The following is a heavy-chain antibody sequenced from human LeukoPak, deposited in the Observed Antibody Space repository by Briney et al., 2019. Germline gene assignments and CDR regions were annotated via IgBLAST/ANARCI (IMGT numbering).Heavy chain of an antibody. CDR3: ARDRRQQLALYYFDY. Sequence: PGGSPRLSCAASGFTFSSYAMHWVRQAPGKGLEWVAVISYDGSNKYYADSVKGRFTISRDNSKNTLYLQMNSLRAEDTAVYYCARDRRQQLALYYFDYWGQGTLVTVSS. D-gene: IGHD6-13*01. CDR1: GFTFSSYA. V-gene: IGHV3-30-3*01. CDR2: ISYDGSNK. J-gene: IGHJ4*02.